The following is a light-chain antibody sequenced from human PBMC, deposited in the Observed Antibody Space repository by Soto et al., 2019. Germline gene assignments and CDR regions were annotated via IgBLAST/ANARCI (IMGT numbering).Light chain of an antibody. J-gene: IGLJ1*01. CDR3: QVWDNRGYV. Sequence: SYELTQPLSVSVALGQTATITCGGNNIGGKNVHWYQQKPGQAPVLVIYRDYNRPSGIPERFSGSSSGHTATLTISRVQPGDGADYYCQVWDNRGYVFGTGTKVTVL. CDR1: NIGGKN. V-gene: IGLV3-9*01. CDR2: RDY.